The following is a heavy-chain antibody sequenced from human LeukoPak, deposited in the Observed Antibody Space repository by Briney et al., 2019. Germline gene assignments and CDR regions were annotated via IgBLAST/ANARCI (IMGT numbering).Heavy chain of an antibody. V-gene: IGHV4-38-2*02. CDR2: IYHSGST. CDR1: GYSISSGYY. J-gene: IGHJ4*02. D-gene: IGHD3-10*01. Sequence: SETLSLTCTVSGYSISSGYYWGWIRPPPGKGLEWIGSIYHSGSTYYNPSLKSRVTISVDTSKNQFSLKLSSVTAADTAVYYCATDTTLLWSFDYWGQGTLVTVSS. CDR3: ATDTTLLWSFDY.